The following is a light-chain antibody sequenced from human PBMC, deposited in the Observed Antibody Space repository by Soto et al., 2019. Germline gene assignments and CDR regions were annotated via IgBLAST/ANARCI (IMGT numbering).Light chain of an antibody. CDR1: QDISNY. CDR3: QKYDNFLALT. J-gene: IGKJ4*01. CDR2: DAS. Sequence: DIQMTQSPSSLSASVGDRDTITCQASQDISNYLNWYQQKPGKAPKLLIYDASNLETGVPSRFSGSGSGTDFTFTISSLQPKDIATYYCQKYDNFLALTFGGGTKVDIK. V-gene: IGKV1-33*01.